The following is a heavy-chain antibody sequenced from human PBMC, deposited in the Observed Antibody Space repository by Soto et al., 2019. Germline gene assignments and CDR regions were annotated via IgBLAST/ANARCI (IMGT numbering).Heavy chain of an antibody. CDR2: ISSSSSYI. D-gene: IGHD4-4*01. Sequence: GGSLRLSCAASGFTFSSYSMNWVRQAPGKGLEWVSSISSSSSYIYYADSVKGRFTISRDNAKNSLYLQMNSLRAEDTAVYYCARGGMTTVMGWFDPWGQGTLVTVSS. CDR1: GFTFSSYS. V-gene: IGHV3-21*01. CDR3: ARGGMTTVMGWFDP. J-gene: IGHJ5*02.